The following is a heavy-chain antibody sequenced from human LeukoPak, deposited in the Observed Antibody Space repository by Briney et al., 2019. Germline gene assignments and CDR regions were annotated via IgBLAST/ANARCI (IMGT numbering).Heavy chain of an antibody. V-gene: IGHV1-2*02. J-gene: IGHJ2*01. CDR2: INLNTGGT. Sequence: GASVKVSCKASGYTFSYYYIHWVRQAPGQGPEWMGWINLNTGGTNYAQKFDGRFPMTRDTSINTAFMELSGLTFDDTAVYYCGSVRGILSYFDLWGRGTLVTVSS. CDR1: GYTFSYYY. CDR3: GSVRGILSYFDL. D-gene: IGHD3-16*01.